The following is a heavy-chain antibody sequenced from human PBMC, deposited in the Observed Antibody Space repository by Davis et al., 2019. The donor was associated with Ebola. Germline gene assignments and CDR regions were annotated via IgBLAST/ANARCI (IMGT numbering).Heavy chain of an antibody. D-gene: IGHD5-12*01. Sequence: ASVKVSCKASGYTFTGYYMHWVRQAPGQGLEGMGWINPNSGGTNYAQKFQGWVTMTRDTSTSTVYMELSSLRSEDTAVYYCARESLSGYDFRGAFDIWGQGTMVTVSS. CDR2: INPNSGGT. CDR1: GYTFTGYY. J-gene: IGHJ3*02. CDR3: ARESLSGYDFRGAFDI. V-gene: IGHV1-2*04.